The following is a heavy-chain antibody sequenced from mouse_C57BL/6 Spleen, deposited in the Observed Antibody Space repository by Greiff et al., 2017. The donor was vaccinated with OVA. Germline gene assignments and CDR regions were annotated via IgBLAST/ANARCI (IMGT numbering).Heavy chain of an antibody. J-gene: IGHJ2*01. D-gene: IGHD1-1*01. V-gene: IGHV1-69*01. CDR3: ARKGLGSSYDY. CDR1: GYTFTSYW. CDR2: IDPSDSYT. Sequence: QVQLQQSGAELVMPGASVKLSCKASGYTFTSYWMHWVKQRPGQGLEWIGEIDPSDSYTNYNQKFKGKSTLTVDKSSSTAYMQLSSLTSEDSAVYYCARKGLGSSYDYWGQGTTLTVSS.